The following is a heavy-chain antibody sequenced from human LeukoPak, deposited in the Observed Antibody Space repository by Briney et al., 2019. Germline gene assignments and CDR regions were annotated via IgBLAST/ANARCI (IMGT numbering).Heavy chain of an antibody. CDR1: GFTFSSYA. CDR3: AKDREGGSCYRLSRPDY. D-gene: IGHD1-26*01. CDR2: ISGSGGST. Sequence: GGSLRLSCAASGFTFSSYAMSWVRQAPGKGLEWVSAISGSGGSTYYADSVKGRFTISRDNSKNTLYLQMNSLRAEDTAVYYCAKDREGGSCYRLSRPDYWGQGTLVTVSS. J-gene: IGHJ4*02. V-gene: IGHV3-23*01.